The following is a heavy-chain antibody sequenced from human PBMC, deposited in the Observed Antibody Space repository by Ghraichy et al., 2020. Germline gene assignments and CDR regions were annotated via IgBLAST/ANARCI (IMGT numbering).Heavy chain of an antibody. J-gene: IGHJ3*02. D-gene: IGHD6-19*01. CDR2: ISGSGGST. CDR3: AGGSSGWYLAFDI. V-gene: IGHV3-23*01. CDR1: GFTFSSYA. Sequence: GGSLRLSCAASGFTFSSYAMSWVRQAPGKGLEWVSAISGSGGSTYYADSVKGRFTISRDNSKNTLYLQMNSLRAEDTAVYYCAGGSSGWYLAFDIWGQGTMVTVSS.